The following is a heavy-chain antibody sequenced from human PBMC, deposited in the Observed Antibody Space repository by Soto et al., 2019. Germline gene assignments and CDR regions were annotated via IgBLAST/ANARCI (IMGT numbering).Heavy chain of an antibody. D-gene: IGHD3-16*02. CDR3: ARDYRVPSDGAMDV. CDR1: GGSINSGYYH. Sequence: PSETLSLTCTVSGGSINSGYYHWSWIRQSPGKGLEWIGAIYYSGSTYYNPSLNSRIRISVDTSKNQFCLKVNAVTAAEKAVYYCARDYRVPSDGAMDVWGQGTTVTVSS. CDR2: IYYSGST. V-gene: IGHV4-30-4*01. J-gene: IGHJ6*02.